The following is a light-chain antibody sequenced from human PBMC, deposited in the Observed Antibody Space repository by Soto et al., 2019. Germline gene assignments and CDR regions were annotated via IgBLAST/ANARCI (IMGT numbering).Light chain of an antibody. CDR2: GAS. J-gene: IGKJ1*01. CDR1: QTVGTY. Sequence: ETVLTQSPGTLSLSPGERATLSCRAGQTVGTYLAWYQQKPGQAPRLLVFGASSRATGVPDRFSGSGSGTDFTLTISGLEPEDFALYYCQQYHNSPLTFGQGTKVDIK. CDR3: QQYHNSPLT. V-gene: IGKV3-20*01.